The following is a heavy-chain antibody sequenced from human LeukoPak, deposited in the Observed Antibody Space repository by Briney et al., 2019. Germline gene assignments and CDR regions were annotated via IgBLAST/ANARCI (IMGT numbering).Heavy chain of an antibody. CDR1: GGSISSHY. CDR2: IYYSGST. V-gene: IGHV4-59*11. Sequence: SETLSLTCTVSGGSISSHYWSWIRQPPGKGLEWIGYIYYSGSTNYNPSLKSRVTISVDTSKNQFSLKLSSVTAADTAVYYCARGYDILTGYLDYWGQGILVTVSS. CDR3: ARGYDILTGYLDY. J-gene: IGHJ4*02. D-gene: IGHD3-9*01.